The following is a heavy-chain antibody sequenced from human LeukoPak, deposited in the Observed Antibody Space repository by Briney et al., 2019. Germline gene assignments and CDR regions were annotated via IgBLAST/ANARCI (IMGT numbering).Heavy chain of an antibody. CDR1: GFTFSSYW. CDR2: INQDGSDK. CDR3: ARVIAYSYAY. V-gene: IGHV3-7*01. D-gene: IGHD5-18*01. J-gene: IGHJ4*02. Sequence: GGSLRLSCAASGFTFSSYWMNWVHQAPGKGLEWVANINQDGSDKSYVDSVKGRFTISRDNAKNSLYLQMNSLRAEDTAVYYCARVIAYSYAYWGQGTLVTVSS.